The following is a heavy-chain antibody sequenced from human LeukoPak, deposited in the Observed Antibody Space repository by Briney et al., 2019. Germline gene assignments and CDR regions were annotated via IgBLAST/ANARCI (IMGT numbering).Heavy chain of an antibody. CDR1: GGSFSGYY. J-gene: IGHJ3*02. V-gene: IGHV4-34*01. CDR3: ARRYAFDI. CDR2: INHSGST. Sequence: SETLSLTCAVYGGSFSGYYWSWIRQPPGKGLEWTGEINHSGSTNYNPSLKSRVTISVDTSKNQFSLKLSSVTAADTAVYYCARRYAFDIWGQGTMVTVSS.